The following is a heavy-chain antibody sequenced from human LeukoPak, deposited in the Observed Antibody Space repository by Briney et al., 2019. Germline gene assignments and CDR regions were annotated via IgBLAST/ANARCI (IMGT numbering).Heavy chain of an antibody. D-gene: IGHD3-10*01. CDR2: ISAYNGNT. CDR3: ARDSITMVRGVIYYNWFDP. Sequence: GASVKVSCKASGYTFTSYGISWVRQAPGQGLEWMGWISAYNGNTNYAQKLQGRVTMTTDTSTSTAYMELSSLRSEDTAVYYCARDSITMVRGVIYYNWFDPWGQGTLVTVSS. J-gene: IGHJ5*02. CDR1: GYTFTSYG. V-gene: IGHV1-18*01.